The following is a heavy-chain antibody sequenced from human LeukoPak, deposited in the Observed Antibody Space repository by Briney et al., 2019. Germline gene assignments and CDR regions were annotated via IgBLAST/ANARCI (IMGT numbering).Heavy chain of an antibody. J-gene: IGHJ6*02. V-gene: IGHV4-59*08. CDR3: ARQGYSSSSGGQVFYGMDV. D-gene: IGHD6-6*01. CDR1: GDSITSSY. Sequence: SETLSLTCTVSGDSITSSYWSWIRRPPGKGLEYIGYIYYTGSTDYNPSLKSRVTISVDTSKNQFSLRLRSVTAADTAVYYCARQGYSSSSGGQVFYGMDVWGQGTTVTVSS. CDR2: IYYTGST.